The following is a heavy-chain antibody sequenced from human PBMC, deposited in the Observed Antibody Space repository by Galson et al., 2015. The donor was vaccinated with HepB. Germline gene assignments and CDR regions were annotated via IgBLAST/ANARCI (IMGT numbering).Heavy chain of an antibody. Sequence: SVKVSCKASGYTFTSYYMHWVRQAPGQGLEWMGIINPSGGSTSYAQKFQGRVTMTRDTSTSTVYMELSSLRSEDTAVYYCARDRYNWNVATGDWFDPWGQGTLVTVSS. D-gene: IGHD1-20*01. J-gene: IGHJ5*02. CDR1: GYTFTSYY. CDR3: ARDRYNWNVATGDWFDP. V-gene: IGHV1-46*03. CDR2: INPSGGST.